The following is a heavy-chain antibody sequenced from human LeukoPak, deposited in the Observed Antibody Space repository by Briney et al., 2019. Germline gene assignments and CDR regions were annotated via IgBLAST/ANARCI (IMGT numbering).Heavy chain of an antibody. CDR3: ARGEGDGYNF. V-gene: IGHV4-31*03. CDR2: IYYSGST. D-gene: IGHD5-24*01. CDR1: GGSISSGGYY. J-gene: IGHJ4*02. Sequence: SETLSLTCTVSGGSISSGGYYWSWIRQHPGKGLEWIGYIYYSGSTYYNPSLKSRVTISVDTSKNQFSLKLSSVTAADTAVYYCARGEGDGYNFWGQGTLDTVSS.